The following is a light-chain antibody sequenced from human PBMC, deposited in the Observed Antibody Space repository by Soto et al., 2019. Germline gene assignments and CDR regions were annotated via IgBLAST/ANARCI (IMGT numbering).Light chain of an antibody. CDR3: QQYNDYSRT. J-gene: IGKJ1*01. CDR1: QSINSW. V-gene: IGKV1-5*03. Sequence: DIQMTQSPSTLSASVGDRVTITCRASQSINSWLAWYQQKPGKAPKNLIYKASNLQSGVPSRFSGSGSGTEFTLTLSSLQPDDFATYYCQQYNDYSRTFGQGTKVEIK. CDR2: KAS.